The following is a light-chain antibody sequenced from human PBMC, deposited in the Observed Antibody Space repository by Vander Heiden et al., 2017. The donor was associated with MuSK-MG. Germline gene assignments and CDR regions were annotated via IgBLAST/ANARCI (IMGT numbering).Light chain of an antibody. CDR3: QQTDSYPPRT. J-gene: IGKJ1*01. Sequence: IQITLSPSSLLASVGDRGTITSRASQSISNYLNWYQQKPGKAPKLLIYAASSWQSGVPSRFSGSGSGTDFTLTISSRQPEDFASYYCQQTDSYPPRTFGQGTMVEVK. CDR2: AAS. V-gene: IGKV1-39*01. CDR1: QSISNY.